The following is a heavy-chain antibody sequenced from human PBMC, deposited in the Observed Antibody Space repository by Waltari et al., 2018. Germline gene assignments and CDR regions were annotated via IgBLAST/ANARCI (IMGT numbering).Heavy chain of an antibody. CDR2: IKQDGSEK. CDR3: ARRIDY. Sequence: EVQLVESGGGLVQPGGSLRLSCAASGFTFSSYWMSWVRQAPGKGWEGGANIKQDGSEKDYVDYVKGRFTSSRDNAKNSLYLKMNSLRAEDTAVYYCARRIDYWGQGTLVTVSS. J-gene: IGHJ4*02. CDR1: GFTFSSYW. V-gene: IGHV3-7*01.